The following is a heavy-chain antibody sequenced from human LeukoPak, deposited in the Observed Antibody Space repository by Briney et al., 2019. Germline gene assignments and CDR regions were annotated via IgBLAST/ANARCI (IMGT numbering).Heavy chain of an antibody. V-gene: IGHV1-24*01. CDR1: GYTLTELS. CDR3: ATDRDTRLSALSHGMDV. D-gene: IGHD2-2*01. Sequence: ASVKVSCKVSGYTLTELSMHWVRQAPGKGLEWMGGFDPEDGETIYAQKFQGRVTMTEDTSTDTAYMELSSLRSEDTAVYYCATDRDTRLSALSHGMDVWGKGTTVTVSS. CDR2: FDPEDGET. J-gene: IGHJ6*04.